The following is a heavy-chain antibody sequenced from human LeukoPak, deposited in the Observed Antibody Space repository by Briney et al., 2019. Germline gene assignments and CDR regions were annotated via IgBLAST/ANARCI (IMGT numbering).Heavy chain of an antibody. CDR1: GYTFTTYG. J-gene: IGHJ5*02. CDR3: ARVIAAAGTQNWFDP. CDR2: ISAYNGNT. Sequence: GASVKVSCKASGYTFTTYGISWVRQAPGQGPEWMGWISAYNGNTNYAQKLQGKVTMTTDTSTSTAYMELRRLRSDDTAVYYCARVIAAAGTQNWFDPWGQGTLVTVPS. V-gene: IGHV1-18*01. D-gene: IGHD6-13*01.